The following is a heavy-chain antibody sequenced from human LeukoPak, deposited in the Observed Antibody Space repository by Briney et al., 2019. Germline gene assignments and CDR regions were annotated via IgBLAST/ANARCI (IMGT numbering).Heavy chain of an antibody. V-gene: IGHV1-2*02. CDR2: IGPHSTFT. CDR1: GYTFTDHH. CDR3: VREGEGPLSKDFDY. D-gene: IGHD2/OR15-2a*01. Sequence: ASMTLSFTCTGYTFTDHHIHWVRQGPGQGHERIRYIGPHSTFTSSPQEFQGRVTMTRDASMSTAYMELTRLTSDDTAVYYCVREGEGPLSKDFDYWGQGTLVTVSS. J-gene: IGHJ4*02.